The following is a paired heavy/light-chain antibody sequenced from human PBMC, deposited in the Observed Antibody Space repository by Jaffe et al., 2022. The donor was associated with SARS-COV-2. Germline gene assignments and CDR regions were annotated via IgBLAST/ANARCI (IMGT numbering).Light chain of an antibody. CDR3: AVWDDSLSGVL. CDR1: TSNIGSNY. J-gene: IGLJ3*02. V-gene: IGLV1-47*01. CDR2: RSD. Sequence: QSELTQPPSASGTPGQRVAISCSGGTSNIGSNYVHWYQQVPGTAPKLLIYRSDQRPSGVPDRFSGSKSGTSASLAISGLRSEDEADYYCAVWDDSLSGVLFGGGTKVTVL.
Heavy chain of an antibody. J-gene: IGHJ6*02. CDR2: INQDGSET. V-gene: IGHV3-7*03. CDR1: GFTFSRYW. Sequence: EVQLVESGGDLVQPGGSLRLSCAASGFTFSRYWMSWVRQAPGKGLEWVANINQDGSETYHVDSVKGRFTISRDNAKKSLYLQVKSLRAEDTAVYYCARVGERGSFGVGKTNYYYGMDVWGQGTTVTVSS. D-gene: IGHD3-3*01. CDR3: ARVGERGSFGVGKTNYYYGMDV.